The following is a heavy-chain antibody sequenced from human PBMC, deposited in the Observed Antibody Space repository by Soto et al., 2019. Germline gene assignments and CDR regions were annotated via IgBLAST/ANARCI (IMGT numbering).Heavy chain of an antibody. CDR2: IYYSGST. V-gene: IGHV4-59*01. CDR1: GGSISSYY. J-gene: IGHJ4*02. D-gene: IGHD5-18*01. CDR3: ARDGSYGYYFDY. Sequence: KPSETLSLTCTVSGGSISSYYWSWIRQPPGKGLEWIGYIYYSGSTNYNPSLKSRVTISVDTSKNQFSLKLSSVTAADTAVHYCARDGSYGYYFDYWGQGTLVTVSS.